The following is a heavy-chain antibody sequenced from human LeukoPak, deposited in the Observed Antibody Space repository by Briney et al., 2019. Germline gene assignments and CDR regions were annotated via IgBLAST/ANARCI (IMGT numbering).Heavy chain of an antibody. D-gene: IGHD2-15*01. CDR1: GGSFSGYY. CDR3: ARGTLAAKSIL. CDR2: INHSGST. J-gene: IGHJ4*02. V-gene: IGHV4-34*01. Sequence: PSETLSLTCAVYGGSFSGYYWSWIRQPPGKGLEWIGEINHSGSTNYNPSLKSQVTISVDTSKNQFSLKLSSVTAADTAVYYCARGTLAAKSILWGQGTLVTVSS.